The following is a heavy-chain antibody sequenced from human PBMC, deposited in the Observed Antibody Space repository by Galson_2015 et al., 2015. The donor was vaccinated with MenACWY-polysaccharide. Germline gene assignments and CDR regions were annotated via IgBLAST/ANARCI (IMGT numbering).Heavy chain of an antibody. J-gene: IGHJ3*02. CDR1: GFTFSDYY. CDR2: ISSRGGTI. V-gene: IGHV3-11*01. CDR3: ARSAWLDN. D-gene: IGHD6-25*01. Sequence: SLRLSCAASGFTFSDYYMSWIRQAPGKGLECISHISSRGGTIYYADSVKGRFTISRDNAKNSLYLQMNSLRAEDTAMYYCARSAWLDNWGQGTMVTVSS.